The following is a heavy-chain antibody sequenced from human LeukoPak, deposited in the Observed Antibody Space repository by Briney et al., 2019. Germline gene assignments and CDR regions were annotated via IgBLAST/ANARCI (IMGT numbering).Heavy chain of an antibody. Sequence: GESLKISCKGSGYNFATYWIAWVRQMPGKGLEWMAIINPGDSDTRYSPSFQGQVTISADKSISTAYLQWSSLKASDTAMYYCARHKQLVGGAHYYYYMDVWGKGTTVTVSS. CDR3: ARHKQLVGGAHYYYYMDV. CDR1: GYNFATYW. D-gene: IGHD6-6*01. CDR2: INPGDSDT. J-gene: IGHJ6*03. V-gene: IGHV5-51*01.